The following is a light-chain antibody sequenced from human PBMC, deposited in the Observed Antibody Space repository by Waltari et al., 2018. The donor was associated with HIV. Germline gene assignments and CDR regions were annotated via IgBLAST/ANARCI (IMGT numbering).Light chain of an antibody. V-gene: IGLV2-14*01. Sequence: QSALTQPASVSGSPGQSITVSCPGTSSDVGAYEFVSWYQQTPGTAPKLVIYEVSYRPSGISNRFSGSKSGNTASLTISGLQTEDEADYYCSSFTTSNYLLFGGGTKVTVL. CDR2: EVS. J-gene: IGLJ2*01. CDR3: SSFTTSNYLL. CDR1: SSDVGAYEF.